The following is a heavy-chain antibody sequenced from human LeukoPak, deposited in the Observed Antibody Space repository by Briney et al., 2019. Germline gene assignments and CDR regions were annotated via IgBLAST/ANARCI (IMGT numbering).Heavy chain of an antibody. CDR3: ARSIAALVVPFDY. CDR1: GGSFSGYY. D-gene: IGHD6-13*01. V-gene: IGHV4-34*01. CDR2: INHSGST. Sequence: PSETLSLTCAVYGGSFSGYYWSWIRQPPGKGLEWIGEINHSGSTNYNPSLKSRVTISVDTSKNQFSLKLSSVTAADTAVYYCARSIAALVVPFDYWGQGTLVTVSS. J-gene: IGHJ4*02.